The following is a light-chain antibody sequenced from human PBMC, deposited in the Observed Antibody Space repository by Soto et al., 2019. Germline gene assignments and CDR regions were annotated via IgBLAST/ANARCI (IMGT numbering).Light chain of an antibody. Sequence: QSALTQPRSVSGSPGQSVTISCTGTSSDVGGYKYVSWYQQKPGKAPKLIIYGVSRWPSGVPNPFSGSKSGNRASLTISGLQAEDEGDYYCCSYAGGPEVFGTGTKVTV. CDR2: GVS. J-gene: IGLJ1*01. V-gene: IGLV2-11*01. CDR1: SSDVGGYKY. CDR3: CSYAGGPEV.